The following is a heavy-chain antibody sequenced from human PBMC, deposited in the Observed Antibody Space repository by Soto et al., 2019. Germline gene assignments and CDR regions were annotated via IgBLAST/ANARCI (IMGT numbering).Heavy chain of an antibody. CDR2: ISYDGSNK. V-gene: IGHV3-30-3*01. CDR1: GFTFSSYA. CDR3: ARETVTLDY. D-gene: IGHD4-17*01. Sequence: QVQLVESGGGVVQPGRSLRLSCAASGFTFSSYAMHWVRQAPGKGLEWVAVISYDGSNKYYADSVKGRFTISRDNSKNTLYLQMTSLRAEDRAVYSCARETVTLDYWGREPWSPSPQ. J-gene: IGHJ4*02.